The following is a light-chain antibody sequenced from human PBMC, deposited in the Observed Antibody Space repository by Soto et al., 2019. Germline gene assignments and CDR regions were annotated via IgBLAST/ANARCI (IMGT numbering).Light chain of an antibody. Sequence: QSVLTQPASVSGSPGQSITISCTGTSSDVGAYNFVSWHQQHPGKAPKLMIYNVYDRPSRISYRFSGSKSGNTASLTISGLQGEDEADYYCSAYTVSRTYVFGTGTKLTVL. CDR1: SSDVGAYNF. J-gene: IGLJ1*01. V-gene: IGLV2-14*03. CDR3: SAYTVSRTYV. CDR2: NVY.